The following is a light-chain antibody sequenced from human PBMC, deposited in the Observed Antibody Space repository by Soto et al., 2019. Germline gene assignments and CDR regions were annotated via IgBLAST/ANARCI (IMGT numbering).Light chain of an antibody. CDR2: DAS. CDR3: QQRSNWPKT. J-gene: IGKJ1*01. V-gene: IGKV3-11*01. Sequence: EIVLTQSPATLSLSPGERATLSSRASQSVSSYLAWYQQKTGQAPRLLIYDASNRDTGIPARFSGSGSGTDFTLTISRLEPEDFEVYYCQQRSNWPKTFGQGTKVDIK. CDR1: QSVSSY.